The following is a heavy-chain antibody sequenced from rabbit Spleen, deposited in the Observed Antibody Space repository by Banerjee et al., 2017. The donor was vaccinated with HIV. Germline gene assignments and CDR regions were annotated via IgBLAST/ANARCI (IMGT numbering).Heavy chain of an antibody. CDR2: IDPVFGIT. D-gene: IGHD8-1*01. V-gene: IGHV1S7*01. J-gene: IGHJ6*01. Sequence: QLEESAGGLVQPGGSLTLTCTASGFSISSYYMNWVRQAPGKGLEWIGYIDPVFGITYYANWVNGRFSISRENAQNTVFLQMTSLTAADTAIYFCARDAGTSFSTYGMDLWGQGTLVTVS. CDR1: GFSISSYY. CDR3: ARDAGTSFSTYGMDL.